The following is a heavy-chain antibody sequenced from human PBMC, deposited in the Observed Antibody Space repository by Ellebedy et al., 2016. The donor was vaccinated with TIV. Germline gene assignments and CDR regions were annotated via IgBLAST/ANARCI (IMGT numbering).Heavy chain of an antibody. D-gene: IGHD3-22*01. CDR2: ICGSGGST. CDR1: GFTFSYYA. J-gene: IGHJ4*02. V-gene: IGHV3-23*01. Sequence: GESLKISCAASGFTFSYYAMSWVRQAPGKGLEWVSTICGSGGSTYYADSVKGRFTISRDNSKNTLYLQMNSLRAEDTAVYYCAKDPYYDSSGPIDYWGQGTLVTVSS. CDR3: AKDPYYDSSGPIDY.